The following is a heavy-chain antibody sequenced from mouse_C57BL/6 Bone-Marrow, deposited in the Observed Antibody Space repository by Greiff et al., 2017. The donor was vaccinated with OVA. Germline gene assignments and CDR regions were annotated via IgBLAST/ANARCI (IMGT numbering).Heavy chain of an antibody. D-gene: IGHD1-1*01. V-gene: IGHV7-3*01. CDR2: IRNKPNGSTT. J-gene: IGHJ2*01. CDR1: GFPFTNYY. CDR3: ARYKGRVAVDYFDY. Sequence: EVKLVESGGGLVQPGDSLSLSCAASGFPFTNYYMSWVRQPPGKALEWLAFIRNKPNGSTTEYSASVKGRFTISRDNSQSILYLQMNALRAEDSATYYCARYKGRVAVDYFDYWGQGTALTVSS.